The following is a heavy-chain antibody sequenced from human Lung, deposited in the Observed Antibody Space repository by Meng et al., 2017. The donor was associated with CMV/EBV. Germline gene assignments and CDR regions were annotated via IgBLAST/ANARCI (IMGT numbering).Heavy chain of an antibody. Sequence: GGSLRLXCAASGFTFSYYNMNWVRQGPGKGLEWVSFISGNSRDIYYAESEKGRFTISRDNADNSLYLQMNNLRAEDTAVYYCAGDHGADFGGDYYTPRGNGDDAWGQGTLVTVSS. D-gene: IGHD3-3*01. CDR1: GFTFSYYN. V-gene: IGHV3-21*01. CDR3: AGDHGADFGGDYYTPRGNGDDA. CDR2: ISGNSRDI. J-gene: IGHJ5*02.